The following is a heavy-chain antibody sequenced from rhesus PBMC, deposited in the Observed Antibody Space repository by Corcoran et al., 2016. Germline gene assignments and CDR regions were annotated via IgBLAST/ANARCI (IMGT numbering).Heavy chain of an antibody. CDR1: GGPTSDGYY. CDR3: ASTEYFVLYYAGLDS. D-gene: IGHD2-15*01. J-gene: IGHJ6*01. Sequence: QVQLQESGPGLVKPSETLSLTCTVSGGPTSDGYYWSWIRQPPGKGREGRGRNCGSGGRTNYDPSLKRRGTNARDTSKNQCSLKLSYVTAADTAVDYCASTEYFVLYYAGLDSWGQGVVVTVSS. V-gene: IGHV4-106*01. CDR2: NCGSGGRT.